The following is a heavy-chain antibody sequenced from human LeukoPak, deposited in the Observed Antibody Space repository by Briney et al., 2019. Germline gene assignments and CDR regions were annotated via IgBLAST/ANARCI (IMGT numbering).Heavy chain of an antibody. D-gene: IGHD3-3*01. CDR2: INPNSGGT. CDR3: ARTARYYDFWSDPAGAYYYYMDV. J-gene: IGHJ6*03. CDR1: GYTFTGYY. Sequence: APVKVSCKASGYTFTGYYMHWVRQAPGQGLEWMGWINPNSGGTNYARKFQGRVTMTRDTSISTAYMELSRLRSDDTAVYYCARTARYYDFWSDPAGAYYYYMDVWGKGTTVTVS. V-gene: IGHV1-2*02.